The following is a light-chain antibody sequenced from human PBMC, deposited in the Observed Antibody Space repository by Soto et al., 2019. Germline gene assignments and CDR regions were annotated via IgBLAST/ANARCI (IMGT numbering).Light chain of an antibody. V-gene: IGLV2-14*01. Sequence: QSALTQPASVSGSPGQSITISCTGTSSDIGGYNYVSWYQQLPGKAPKLMIYEVINRPSGVSYRFSGSKSGNTASLTISGLQAEDEADYYCSSYTSSNTLVVFGGGTKLTVL. CDR2: EVI. CDR3: SSYTSSNTLVV. J-gene: IGLJ2*01. CDR1: SSDIGGYNY.